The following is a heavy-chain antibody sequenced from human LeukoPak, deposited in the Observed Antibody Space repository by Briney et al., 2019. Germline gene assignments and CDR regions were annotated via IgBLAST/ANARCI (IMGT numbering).Heavy chain of an antibody. Sequence: ASVKVSCKASGGTFSSYAISWVRQAPGQGLEWMGGIIPIFGTANYAQKFQGRVTITADKSTSTAYMELSSLRSEDTAVYYCARGDFWSGPLGYWGQGTLVTVSS. D-gene: IGHD3-3*01. J-gene: IGHJ4*02. CDR3: ARGDFWSGPLGY. CDR1: GGTFSSYA. V-gene: IGHV1-69*06. CDR2: IIPIFGTA.